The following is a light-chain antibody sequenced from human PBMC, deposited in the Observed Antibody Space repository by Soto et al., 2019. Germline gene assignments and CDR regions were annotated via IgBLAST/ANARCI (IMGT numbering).Light chain of an antibody. V-gene: IGLV2-8*01. CDR3: SSYAGNNNLV. Sequence: QSALTQPASLSGSPGQSITISCTGTSSDIGAYDYVSWYQHHPDKAPKLLISDVTKRPSWVPDRFSGSKSGNTASLTISELQAEDEADYYCSSYAGNNNLVFGGGTKVTVL. CDR1: SSDIGAYDY. J-gene: IGLJ2*01. CDR2: DVT.